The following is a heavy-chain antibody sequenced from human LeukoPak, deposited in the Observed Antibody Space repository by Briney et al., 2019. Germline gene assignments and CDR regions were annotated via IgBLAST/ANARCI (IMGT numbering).Heavy chain of an antibody. CDR1: GYTFTSYG. V-gene: IGHV1-18*01. CDR3: ARAYTLGYCTNGVCFTSDP. J-gene: IGHJ5*02. Sequence: ASVKVSCKASGYTFTSYGISWVRQAPGQGLEWMGWISAYNGNTNYAQKLQGRVTMTTDTSTSTAYMELRSLRSEDTAVYYCARAYTLGYCTNGVCFTSDPWGQGTLVTVSS. CDR2: ISAYNGNT. D-gene: IGHD2-8*01.